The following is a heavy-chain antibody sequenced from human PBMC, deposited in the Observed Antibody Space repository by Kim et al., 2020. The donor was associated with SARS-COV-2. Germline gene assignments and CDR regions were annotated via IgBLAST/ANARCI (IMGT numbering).Heavy chain of an antibody. CDR3: ARDTSSWYYFDY. J-gene: IGHJ4*02. Sequence: YAESVQGRFTISRDNSKNTLYLQMNSLSAEDTAIYYCARDTSSWYYFDYWGQGTLVTVSS. D-gene: IGHD6-13*01. V-gene: IGHV3-33*01.